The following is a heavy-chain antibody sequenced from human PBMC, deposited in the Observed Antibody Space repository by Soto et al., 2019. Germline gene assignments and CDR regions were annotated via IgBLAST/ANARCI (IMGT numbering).Heavy chain of an antibody. J-gene: IGHJ6*02. V-gene: IGHV5-51*01. Sequence: PGESLKISCKGSGYSFTSYWIGWVRQMPGKGLEWMGIIYPGDSDTRYSPSFQGQVTISADKSISTAYLQWSSLKASGTAMYYCATRVHGYHPGKNYYGMDVWGQGTTVTVSS. CDR3: ATRVHGYHPGKNYYGMDV. CDR2: IYPGDSDT. CDR1: GYSFTSYW. D-gene: IGHD3-22*01.